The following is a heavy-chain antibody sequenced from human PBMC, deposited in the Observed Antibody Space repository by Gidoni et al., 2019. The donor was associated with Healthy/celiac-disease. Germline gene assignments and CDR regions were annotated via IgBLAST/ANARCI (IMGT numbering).Heavy chain of an antibody. CDR3: ARGLGATVTKVNWYFDL. J-gene: IGHJ2*01. Sequence: QVQLQQWGAGLLKPSETLSLTCAVDGGSFSGYYWTWIRQPPGKGLEWIGEINHSGSTNYNPSLKSRVTISVDTSKNQFSLKLSSVTAADTAVYYCARGLGATVTKVNWYFDLWGRGTLVTVSS. D-gene: IGHD4-17*01. CDR2: INHSGST. V-gene: IGHV4-34*01. CDR1: GGSFSGYY.